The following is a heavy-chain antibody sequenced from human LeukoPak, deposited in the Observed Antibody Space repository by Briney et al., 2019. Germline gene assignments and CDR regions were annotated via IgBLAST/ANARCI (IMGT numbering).Heavy chain of an antibody. J-gene: IGHJ4*02. Sequence: GGSLRLSCAASGFTFSSYAMSWVRQAPGKGLEWVSAISGSGGSTYYANSVKGRFTISRDNSKNTLYLQMNSLRAEDTAVYYCAKAEPVYYYDSSGYYTHWGQGTLVTVSS. V-gene: IGHV3-23*01. CDR1: GFTFSSYA. CDR3: AKAEPVYYYDSSGYYTH. CDR2: ISGSGGST. D-gene: IGHD3-22*01.